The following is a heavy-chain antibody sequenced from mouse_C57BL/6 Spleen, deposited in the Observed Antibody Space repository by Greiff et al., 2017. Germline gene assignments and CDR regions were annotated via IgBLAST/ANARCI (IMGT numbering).Heavy chain of an antibody. CDR3: ARYDYDDAMDY. V-gene: IGHV1-53*01. D-gene: IGHD2-4*01. CDR2: INPSNGGT. Sequence: QVQLQQPGTELVKPGASVTLSCKASGYSFPSYWMHWVKQRPGQGLEWIGNINPSNGGTNYNEKFKSKATLTVDKSSRTAYMQLSLLTSEDSAVYYCARYDYDDAMDYWGQGTSGTVSS. CDR1: GYSFPSYW. J-gene: IGHJ4*01.